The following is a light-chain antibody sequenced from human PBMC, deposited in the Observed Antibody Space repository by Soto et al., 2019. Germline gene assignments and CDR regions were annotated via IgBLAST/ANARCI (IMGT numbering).Light chain of an antibody. V-gene: IGLV3-21*02. CDR1: KMQSKS. J-gene: IGLJ1*01. CDR2: DDS. CDR3: QVWDSGSDHYV. Sequence: SYELTQPPSVSVAPGQTATIPCGGDKMQSKSVYWYPQKPGQAPVLVIYDDSGRPSGIPERFSGSNSGDTVALTVSRVEGGDEADYYCQVWDSGSDHYVFGAGTKLTVL.